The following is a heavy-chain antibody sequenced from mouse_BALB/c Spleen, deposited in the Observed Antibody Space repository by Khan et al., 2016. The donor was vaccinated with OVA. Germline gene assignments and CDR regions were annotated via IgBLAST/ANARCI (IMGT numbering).Heavy chain of an antibody. CDR3: TGGRAY. CDR2: ISYSGST. CDR1: GYSITSDYA. V-gene: IGHV3-2*02. D-gene: IGHD1-1*02. Sequence: EVQLQESGPGLVKPSQSLSLTCTVTGYSITSDYAWNWIRQFPGNKLEWMGYISYSGSTSYTPFLKSRIPITRDTSKNQLFLQLNSVTTEDTATYYGTGGRAYWGQGTLVTVSA. J-gene: IGHJ3*01.